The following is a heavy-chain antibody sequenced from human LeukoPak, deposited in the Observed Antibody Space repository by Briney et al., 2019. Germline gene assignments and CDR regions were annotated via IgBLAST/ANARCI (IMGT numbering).Heavy chain of an antibody. CDR2: VSGSGRAI. D-gene: IGHD3-10*01. CDR3: AKLHFTDVLLWFGESAGGDY. J-gene: IGHJ4*02. CDR1: GFMFSDYY. Sequence: GGSLRLSCEASGFMFSDYYMSWIRQAPGKGLEWLAYVSGSGRAIFYADSVKGRFTISRDNSKNTLYLQMNSLRAEDTAVYYCAKLHFTDVLLWFGESAGGDYWGQGTLVTVSS. V-gene: IGHV3-23*01.